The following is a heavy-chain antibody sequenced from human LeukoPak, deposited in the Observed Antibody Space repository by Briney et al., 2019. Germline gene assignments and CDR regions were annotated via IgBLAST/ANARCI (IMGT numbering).Heavy chain of an antibody. J-gene: IGHJ4*02. CDR2: IHSNSGGT. CDR3: SREDY. Sequence: GASVKVSCKASGYTLTDYYIHWVRQAPGQGLEWMGWIHSNSGGTTYAQKFQGRVTMTRDTSISTINMELSSLTSDDTAVYYCSREDYWGQGTLVTVSS. CDR1: GYTLTDYY. V-gene: IGHV1-2*02.